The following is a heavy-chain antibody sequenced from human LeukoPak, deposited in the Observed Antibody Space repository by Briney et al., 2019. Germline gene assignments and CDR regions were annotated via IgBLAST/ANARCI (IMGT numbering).Heavy chain of an antibody. V-gene: IGHV1-8*01. CDR2: MNPNSGNT. J-gene: IGHJ6*03. D-gene: IGHD1-26*01. CDR3: ARVGGVGATGYYYYYMDV. Sequence: ASVKVSCKASGYTFTSYDINWVRQATGQGLEWMGWMNPNSGNTGYAQKFQGRVTMTRNTSISTASMELSSLRSEDTAVYYCARVGGVGATGYYYYYMDVWGKGTTVTVSS. CDR1: GYTFTSYD.